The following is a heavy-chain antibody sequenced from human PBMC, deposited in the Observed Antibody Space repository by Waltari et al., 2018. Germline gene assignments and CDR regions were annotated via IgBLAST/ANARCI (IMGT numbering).Heavy chain of an antibody. V-gene: IGHV1-69-2*01. CDR2: VEPEDRAT. Sequence: EVQLVQSGAEVKKPGATVKISCKASGYTFTDYYMHWVQQAPGNGLEWMGRVEPEDRATMYAEEFQGAVTMTADTTTDTAYMSLSSLRSGATAMYYCATTLPTVTTFHYWGQGTLVPVSS. D-gene: IGHD4-17*01. CDR1: GYTFTDYY. CDR3: ATTLPTVTTFHY. J-gene: IGHJ4*02.